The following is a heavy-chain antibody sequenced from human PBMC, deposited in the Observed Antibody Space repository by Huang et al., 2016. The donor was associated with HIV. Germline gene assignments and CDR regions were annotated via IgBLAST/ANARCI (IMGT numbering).Heavy chain of an antibody. D-gene: IGHD5-12*01. V-gene: IGHV4-34*02. CDR3: GRTGGYDRERFYHFFTDI. Sequence: QVHLQQWGAGLVRPSETLSLTCAVFGGSLSGQYWTWIRQSPGRGIEWIGEIGGLTGKVNYKSALRSRLTIAGNTAKNQFSLNLTSVTAADTGLYYCGRTGGYDRERFYHFFTDIWSPGTAVIVSS. CDR2: IGGLTGKV. CDR1: GGSLSGQY. J-gene: IGHJ6*02.